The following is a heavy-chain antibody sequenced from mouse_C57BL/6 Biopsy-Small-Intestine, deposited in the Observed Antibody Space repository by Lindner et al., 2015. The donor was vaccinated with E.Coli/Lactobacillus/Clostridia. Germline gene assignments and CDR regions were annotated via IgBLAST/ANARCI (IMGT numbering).Heavy chain of an antibody. CDR1: GFTFSDYG. J-gene: IGHJ4*01. CDR3: ANYGNYYAMDY. Sequence: VQLQESGGGLVEPGGSLKLSCAASGFTFSDYGMHWVRQAPEKGLEWVAYISSGSSTIYYADTVKGRFTISRDNAKNTLFLQMTSLRSEDTAMYYCANYGNYYAMDYWGQGTSVTVSS. CDR2: ISSGSSTI. V-gene: IGHV5-17*01. D-gene: IGHD2-1*01.